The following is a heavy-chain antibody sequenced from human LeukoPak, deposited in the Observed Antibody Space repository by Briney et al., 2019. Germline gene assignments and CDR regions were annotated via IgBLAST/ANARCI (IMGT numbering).Heavy chain of an antibody. CDR3: ARSIAAAGILDY. J-gene: IGHJ4*02. CDR2: IITIFGTA. Sequence: SVKVSCKASGGTFTSYAISWVRQAPGQGLEWMGGIITIFGTANYAQKFQGRVTITADESTSTAYMELSSLRSEDTAVYYCARSIAAAGILDYWGQGTLVTVSS. D-gene: IGHD6-13*01. V-gene: IGHV1-69*13. CDR1: GGTFTSYA.